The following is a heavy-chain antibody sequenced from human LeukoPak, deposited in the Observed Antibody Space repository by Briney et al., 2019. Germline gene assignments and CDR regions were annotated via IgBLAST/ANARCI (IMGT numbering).Heavy chain of an antibody. CDR1: GYTFTSYG. CDR3: ARDLRMGLRFLEGLLDDAFDI. CDR2: TSGYNGNT. V-gene: IGHV1-18*01. Sequence: ASVKVSCKASGYTFTSYGISWVRQAPGQGLEWMGWTSGYNGNTNYAQNLQGRVTMTTDTSTSTAYMELRSLRSDDTAVYYCARDLRMGLRFLEGLLDDAFDIWGQGTMVTVSS. J-gene: IGHJ3*02. D-gene: IGHD3-3*01.